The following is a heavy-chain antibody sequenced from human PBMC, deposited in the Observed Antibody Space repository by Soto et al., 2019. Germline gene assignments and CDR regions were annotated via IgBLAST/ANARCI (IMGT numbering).Heavy chain of an antibody. D-gene: IGHD3-9*01. J-gene: IGHJ4*02. CDR1: GGTFSNYA. CDR3: ARGWSYDILTGYSY. V-gene: IGHV1-69*13. CDR2: IIPIFGTA. Sequence: SVKVSCKASGGTFSNYAISWLRQAPGQGLEWMGGIIPIFGTANYAQKFQGRVTITADESTSTAYMELSSLRSEDTAVYYCARGWSYDILTGYSYWGQGTLVTVSS.